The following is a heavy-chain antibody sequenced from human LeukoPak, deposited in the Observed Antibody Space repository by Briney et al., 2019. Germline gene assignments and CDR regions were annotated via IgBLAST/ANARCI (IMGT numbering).Heavy chain of an antibody. D-gene: IGHD1-26*01. CDR2: INHSGST. CDR3: ARGLVGATSAPSDY. V-gene: IGHV4-34*01. J-gene: IGHJ4*02. Sequence: PSETLSLTCAVYGGSFSGYYWSWIRQPPGKGLEWIGEINHSGSTNYNPSLKGRVTISVDTSKNQFSLKLSSVTAADTAVYYCARGLVGATSAPSDYWGQGTLVTVSS. CDR1: GGSFSGYY.